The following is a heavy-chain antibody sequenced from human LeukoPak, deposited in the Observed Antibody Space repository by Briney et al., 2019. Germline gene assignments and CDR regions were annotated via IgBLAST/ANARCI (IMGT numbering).Heavy chain of an antibody. Sequence: SETLSLTCSVSGDSISSSGYYWGWIRQPPGKGLEWIGSIYYSESTYYNPSLKSRVTISVDTSKNQFSLKLSSVTAADTAVYYCARDQMRGYSYGSYYFDYWGQGTLVTVSS. D-gene: IGHD5-18*01. V-gene: IGHV4-39*07. CDR3: ARDQMRGYSYGSYYFDY. J-gene: IGHJ4*02. CDR1: GDSISSSGYY. CDR2: IYYSEST.